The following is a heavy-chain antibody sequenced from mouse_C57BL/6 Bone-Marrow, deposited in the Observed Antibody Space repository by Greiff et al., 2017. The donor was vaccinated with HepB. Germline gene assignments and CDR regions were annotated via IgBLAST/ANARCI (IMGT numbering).Heavy chain of an antibody. D-gene: IGHD3-2*02. CDR3: ASLDSSGYGFAY. J-gene: IGHJ3*01. CDR2: IYPRSGNT. Sequence: LVESGAELARPGASVKLSCKASGYTFTSYGISWVKQRTGQGLEWIGEIYPRSGNTYYNEKFKGKATLTADKSSSTAYMELRSLTSEDSAVYFCASLDSSGYGFAYWGQGTLVTVSA. CDR1: GYTFTSYG. V-gene: IGHV1-81*01.